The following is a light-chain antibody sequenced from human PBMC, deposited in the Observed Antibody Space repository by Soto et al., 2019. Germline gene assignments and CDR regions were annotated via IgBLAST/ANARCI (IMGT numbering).Light chain of an antibody. CDR2: LNSDGSH. Sequence: QLVLTQSPSASASLGASVKLTCTLSSGHSSYAIAWHQQLPEKGTRYLMKLNSDGSHSKGDGIPDRFSGSSSGAERYLTISSLQSEDEADYYCQTWGTGIRVFGGGTKLTVL. CDR1: SGHSSYA. CDR3: QTWGTGIRV. J-gene: IGLJ3*02. V-gene: IGLV4-69*01.